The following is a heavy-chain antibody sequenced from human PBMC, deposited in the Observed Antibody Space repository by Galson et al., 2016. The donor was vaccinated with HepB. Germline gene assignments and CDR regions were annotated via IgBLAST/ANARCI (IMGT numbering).Heavy chain of an antibody. V-gene: IGHV3-30*18. CDR1: GFTFSSYG. CDR3: AKDYCSDTCHLGRWNV. Sequence: SLRLSCAASGFTFSSYGMHWVRQAPGKGLEWVALISYDGSNKKYADSVKGRFTISRDNSKNTLYLQMNSLRPEDTAIYYCAKDYCSDTCHLGRWNVWGQGTPVT. J-gene: IGHJ6*02. D-gene: IGHD2-15*01. CDR2: ISYDGSNK.